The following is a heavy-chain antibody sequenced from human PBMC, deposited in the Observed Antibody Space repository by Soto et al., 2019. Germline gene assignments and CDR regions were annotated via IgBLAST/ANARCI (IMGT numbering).Heavy chain of an antibody. D-gene: IGHD2-15*01. CDR2: IIPIFGTA. CDR1: GGTFSSYA. V-gene: IGHV1-69*13. CDR3: ARDMGSGYCSGGSCYQYGWFDP. Sequence: ASVKVSCKASGGTFSSYAISWVRQAPGQGLEWMGGIIPIFGTANYAQKFQGRVTITADESTSTAYMELSSLRSEDTAVYYCARDMGSGYCSGGSCYQYGWFDPWGQGTLVTVSS. J-gene: IGHJ5*02.